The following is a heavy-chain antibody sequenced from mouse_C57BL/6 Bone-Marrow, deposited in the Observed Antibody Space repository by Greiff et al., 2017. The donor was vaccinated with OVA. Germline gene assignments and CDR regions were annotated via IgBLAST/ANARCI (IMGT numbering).Heavy chain of an antibody. J-gene: IGHJ2*01. D-gene: IGHD2-1*01. CDR2: IGPGSGST. Sequence: VQLQQSGAELMKPGASVKISCKASGYTFTDYYINWVKQRPGQGLEWIGKIGPGSGSTYYNEKFKGKATLTADKSSSTAYMQLSSLTSEDSAVYFCAQIYYGNLYYFDYWGQGTTLTVSS. CDR1: GYTFTDYY. CDR3: AQIYYGNLYYFDY. V-gene: IGHV1-77*01.